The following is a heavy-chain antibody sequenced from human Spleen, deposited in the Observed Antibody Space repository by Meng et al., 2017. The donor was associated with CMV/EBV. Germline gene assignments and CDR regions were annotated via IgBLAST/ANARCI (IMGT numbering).Heavy chain of an antibody. D-gene: IGHD3-10*01. V-gene: IGHV1-69*05. J-gene: IGHJ5*02. CDR2: IIPILGAT. CDR1: GGTFSHYG. Sequence: KVSCKASGGTFSHYGVTVVRQAPGQGLEWMGAIIPILGATNYAQKFQGRVTITTDGSTRAAYMELSSLRSDDTAVYYCARASGWFGPWGQGTLVTVSS. CDR3: ARASGWFGP.